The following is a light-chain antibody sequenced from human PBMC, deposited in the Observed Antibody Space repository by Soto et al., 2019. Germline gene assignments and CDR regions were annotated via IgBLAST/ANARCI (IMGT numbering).Light chain of an antibody. CDR3: QHSYDTPLT. Sequence: DIQLTQSPSFLSASVGDRVTITCRASQGISSYLAWYQQKPGKAPKLLIYAASTLQSGVPSRFSGSGSGTEFTLTISSLQPEDFATYYCQHSYDTPLTFGGGTKVDIK. CDR2: AAS. V-gene: IGKV1-9*01. CDR1: QGISSY. J-gene: IGKJ4*01.